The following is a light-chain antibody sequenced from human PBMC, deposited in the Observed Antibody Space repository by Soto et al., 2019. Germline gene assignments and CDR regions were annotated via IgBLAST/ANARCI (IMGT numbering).Light chain of an antibody. CDR2: DAS. V-gene: IGKV1-5*01. CDR1: QSISSW. Sequence: DIQMTQSPSTLSASVGDRVTITCRASQSISSWLEWYQQKPGKAPKLLIYDASSLESGVTSRFSGSASGTEFTLTISSLPPDDFATYYCQQYNSYSHFGGGTNVEIK. J-gene: IGKJ4*01. CDR3: QQYNSYSH.